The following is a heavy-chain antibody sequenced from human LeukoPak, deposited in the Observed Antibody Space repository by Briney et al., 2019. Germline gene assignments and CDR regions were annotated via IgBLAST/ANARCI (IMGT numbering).Heavy chain of an antibody. CDR3: ARLVVPAAIKEYYFDY. CDR2: ISSSSSYI. J-gene: IGHJ4*02. CDR1: GFTFSSYS. V-gene: IGHV3-21*01. D-gene: IGHD2-2*01. Sequence: GGSLRLSCAASGFTFSSYSMNWVRQAPGKGLEWVSSISSSSSYIYYADSVKGRFTISRDNAKNSLYLQMNSLRAEDTAVYYCARLVVPAAIKEYYFDYWGQGTLVTVSS.